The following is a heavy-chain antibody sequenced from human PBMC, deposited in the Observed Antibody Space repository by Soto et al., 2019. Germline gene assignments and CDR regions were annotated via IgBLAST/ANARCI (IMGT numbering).Heavy chain of an antibody. CDR2: ISPYNGET. Sequence: ASVKVSCKASGYTFTNYGVTWVRQAPGQGLEWMGWISPYNGETNFAQKFQGRVTMTTDTSTTTAYMELGSLRFDDTAVYYCARAFCSGDTCYDAWGQGTLVTVS. CDR3: ARAFCSGDTCYDA. V-gene: IGHV1-18*01. D-gene: IGHD2-15*01. J-gene: IGHJ5*02. CDR1: GYTFTNYG.